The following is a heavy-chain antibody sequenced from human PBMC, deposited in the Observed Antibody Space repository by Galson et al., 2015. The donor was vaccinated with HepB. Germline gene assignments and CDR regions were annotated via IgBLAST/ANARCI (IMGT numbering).Heavy chain of an antibody. Sequence: SLRLSCAASGFTFSSYSMNWVRQAPGKGLEWVSYISSSSSTIYYADSVKGRFAISRDNAKNSLYLQMNSLRDEDTAVYYCWSTSCSGPPGYRCRGTDGQEYYYYYYGMDVWGQGTTVTVSS. CDR2: ISSSSSTI. V-gene: IGHV3-48*02. CDR1: GFTFSSYS. CDR3: WSTSCSGPPGYRCRGTDGQEYYYYYYGMDV. J-gene: IGHJ6*02. D-gene: IGHD2-2*01.